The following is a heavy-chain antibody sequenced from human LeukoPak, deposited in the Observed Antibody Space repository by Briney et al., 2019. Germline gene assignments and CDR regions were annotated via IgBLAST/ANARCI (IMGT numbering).Heavy chain of an antibody. CDR1: GYTFTSYD. V-gene: IGHV1-8*01. CDR3: ARGYCSSTSCSNWFDA. J-gene: IGHJ5*02. Sequence: GASVKVSCKASGYTFTSYDINWVRQATGQGLEWMGWMNPNSGNTGYAQKFQGRVTMTRNTSISTAYMELSSLRSEDTAVYYCARGYCSSTSCSNWFDAWGQGTLVTVSS. CDR2: MNPNSGNT. D-gene: IGHD2-2*01.